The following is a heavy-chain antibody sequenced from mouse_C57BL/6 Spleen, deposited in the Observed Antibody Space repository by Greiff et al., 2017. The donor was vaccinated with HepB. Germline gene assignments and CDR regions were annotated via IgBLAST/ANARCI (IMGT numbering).Heavy chain of an antibody. CDR2: IYPSDSET. CDR1: GYTFTSYW. Sequence: VQLQQPGAELVRPGSSVKLSCKASGYTFTSYWMDWVKQRPGQGLEWIGNIYPSDSETHYNQKFKDKATLTVDKSSSTAYMQLSSLISEDSAVYYWASGSSPFDYWGQGTTLTVAS. J-gene: IGHJ2*01. D-gene: IGHD1-1*01. CDR3: ASGSSPFDY. V-gene: IGHV1-61*01.